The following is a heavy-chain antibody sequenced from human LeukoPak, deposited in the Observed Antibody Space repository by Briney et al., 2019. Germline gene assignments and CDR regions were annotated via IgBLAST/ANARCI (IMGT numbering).Heavy chain of an antibody. CDR3: ARLHSSSWYGGKGFDP. J-gene: IGHJ5*02. V-gene: IGHV1-69*05. Sequence: SVKVSCKASGGTFSSYAISWVRQAPGQGLEWMGGIIPIFGTANYAQKFQGRVTITTDESTSTAYMELSSLRSEDTAVYYCARLHSSSWYGGKGFDPWGQGTLVTVSS. D-gene: IGHD6-13*01. CDR1: GGTFSSYA. CDR2: IIPIFGTA.